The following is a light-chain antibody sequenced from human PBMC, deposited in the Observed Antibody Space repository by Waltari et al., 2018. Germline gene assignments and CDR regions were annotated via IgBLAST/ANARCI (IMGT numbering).Light chain of an antibody. V-gene: IGLV2-11*01. Sequence: QSALTQPRPVSGSPGQSVTISCTGSRSAVGGYIYVSWYHHQPGRAPKVMIYDVDKRPSGVPDRFSGSQSGKTASLTISGLQAEDEGDYYCCSYAGRYTFVFGSGTKVTVL. CDR3: CSYAGRYTFV. CDR1: RSAVGGYIY. J-gene: IGLJ1*01. CDR2: DVD.